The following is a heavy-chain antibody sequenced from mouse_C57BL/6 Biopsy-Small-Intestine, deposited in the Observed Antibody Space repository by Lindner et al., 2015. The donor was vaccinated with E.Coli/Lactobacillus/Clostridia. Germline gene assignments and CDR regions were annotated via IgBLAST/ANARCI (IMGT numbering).Heavy chain of an antibody. CDR2: IYPGDGDT. CDR3: ARKDYDGYFDV. J-gene: IGHJ1*03. D-gene: IGHD2-4*01. V-gene: IGHV1-82*01. CDR1: GYAFSSYW. Sequence: VQLQESGAELVKPGASVKISCKASGYAFSSYWMNWVKQRPGKGLEWIGRIYPGDGDTNYNGKFKGKATLTADKSSSTAYMQLSSLTSEDSAVYFCARKDYDGYFDVWGTGTTVTVSS.